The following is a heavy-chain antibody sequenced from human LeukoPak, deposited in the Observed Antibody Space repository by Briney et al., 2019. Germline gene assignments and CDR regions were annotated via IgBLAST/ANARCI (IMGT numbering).Heavy chain of an antibody. V-gene: IGHV3-15*01. CDR3: TTYEAEAGTRHFGY. CDR2: IRSKTDGGTT. Sequence: PGGSLRLSCAASGFSFTNAWMTWVRQAPGKGLEWLGRIRSKTDGGTTDYAAPVKGRITISRDDSKNTLYLQMNSLKTETTALYYCTTYEAEAGTRHFGYWGQGTLVTVSS. D-gene: IGHD6-19*01. CDR1: GFSFTNAW. J-gene: IGHJ4*02.